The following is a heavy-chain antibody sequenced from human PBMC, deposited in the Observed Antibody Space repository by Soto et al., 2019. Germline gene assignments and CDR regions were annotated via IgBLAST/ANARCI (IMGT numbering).Heavy chain of an antibody. Sequence: SETLSLTCTVSGGSISSGDYYWSWIRQPPGKGLEWIGYIYYSGSTYYNPSLKSRVTISVDTSKNQFSLKLSSVTAADTAVYYCTRVVERNYYDRLDSFDLWGQGTMVTVSS. CDR2: IYYSGST. CDR3: TRVVERNYYDRLDSFDL. J-gene: IGHJ3*01. V-gene: IGHV4-30-4*01. D-gene: IGHD3-22*01. CDR1: GGSISSGDYY.